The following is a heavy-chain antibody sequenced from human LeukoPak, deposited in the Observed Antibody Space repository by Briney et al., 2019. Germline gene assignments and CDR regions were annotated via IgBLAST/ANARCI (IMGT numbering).Heavy chain of an antibody. CDR3: ATHKSSSWRNNWFDP. V-gene: IGHV1-69*05. CDR1: GGTFSSYA. J-gene: IGHJ5*02. D-gene: IGHD6-13*01. CDR2: IIPIFGRA. Sequence: SVKVSCKASGGTFSSYAISWVRQAPGQGLEWMGRIIPIFGRANYAQKVQGRVAIDTDGSMRTAYMELSSLRSEDTAVYYCATHKSSSWRNNWFDPWGQGTLVTVSS.